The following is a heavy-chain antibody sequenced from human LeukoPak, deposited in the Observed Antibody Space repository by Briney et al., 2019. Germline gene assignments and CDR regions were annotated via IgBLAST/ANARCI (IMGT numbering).Heavy chain of an antibody. CDR1: GGSISSYY. Sequence: SETLSLTCTVSGGSISSYYWSSIRQPPGKGLEWIGYIYYSGSTNYNPSLKSRVTISVDTSKNQFSLRLSSVTAADTAVYYCARVYEEYAFDIWGQGTMVTVSS. V-gene: IGHV4-59*01. CDR3: ARVYEEYAFDI. D-gene: IGHD1-14*01. CDR2: IYYSGST. J-gene: IGHJ3*02.